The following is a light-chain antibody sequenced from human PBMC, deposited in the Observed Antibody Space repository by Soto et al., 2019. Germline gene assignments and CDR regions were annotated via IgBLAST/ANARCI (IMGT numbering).Light chain of an antibody. CDR2: RTS. Sequence: EILMTQSPATLSVSPGERATLSCRASQSISSNLAWYQQKPGQAPRLLMFRTSSRATGFPARFSGSGSGTEFNLTISSLQSEDFGVYYCQQYNNRPRATFGGGTKVDIK. CDR1: QSISSN. CDR3: QQYNNRPRAT. J-gene: IGKJ4*01. V-gene: IGKV3-15*01.